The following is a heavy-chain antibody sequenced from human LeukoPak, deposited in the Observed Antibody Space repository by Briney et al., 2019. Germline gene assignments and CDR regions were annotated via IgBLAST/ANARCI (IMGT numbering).Heavy chain of an antibody. Sequence: GGSLRLSCAASGFTFSDYYMSWIRQAPGKGLEWVSYISSSSSYTNYADSVKGRFTISRDNAKNSLYLQMNGLRAEDTAVYYCARDGAAAAGTFWFDPWGQGTLVTVSS. D-gene: IGHD6-13*01. CDR1: GFTFSDYY. V-gene: IGHV3-11*06. J-gene: IGHJ5*02. CDR2: ISSSSSYT. CDR3: ARDGAAAAGTFWFDP.